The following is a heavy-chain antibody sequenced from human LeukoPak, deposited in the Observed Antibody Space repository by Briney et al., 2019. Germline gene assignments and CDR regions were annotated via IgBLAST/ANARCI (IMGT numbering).Heavy chain of an antibody. CDR2: IYPGDSDT. CDR3: ARQTYYYDSSGYYSTQYFDY. D-gene: IGHD3-22*01. J-gene: IGHJ4*02. CDR1: GYGFTSYW. V-gene: IGHV5-51*01. Sequence: GESLKISCKGSGYGFTSYWIGWVRQMPGKGLEWMGIIYPGDSDTRYSPSFQGQVTISADKSISTAYLQWSSLKASDTAMYYCARQTYYYDSSGYYSTQYFDYWGQGTLVTVSS.